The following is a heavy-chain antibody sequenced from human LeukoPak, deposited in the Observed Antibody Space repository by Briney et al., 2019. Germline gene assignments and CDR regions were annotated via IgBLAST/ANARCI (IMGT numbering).Heavy chain of an antibody. CDR3: AGSSITVVSRDWYFDL. Sequence: SETLSLTCTVSGGSISSYYWSWIRQPAGKGLEWIGRIYTSGSTNYNPSLKSRVTMSVDTSKNQFSLKLSSVTAADTAVYYCAGSSITVVSRDWYFDLWGRGTLVTVSS. CDR1: GGSISSYY. V-gene: IGHV4-4*07. J-gene: IGHJ2*01. D-gene: IGHD3-10*01. CDR2: IYTSGST.